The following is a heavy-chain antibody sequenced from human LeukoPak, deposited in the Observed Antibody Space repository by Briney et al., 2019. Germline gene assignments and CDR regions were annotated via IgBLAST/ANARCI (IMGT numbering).Heavy chain of an antibody. CDR1: GYTFTNYH. J-gene: IGHJ4*02. D-gene: IGHD2-21*02. Sequence: ASVKVSCKASGYTFTNYHINWVRQASGQGLEWMTWINPDTGDKGYARKFQDRVTIATDTSISTAYMELSSLSSEDTAVYFCARTTSMTASGYDYWGQGTLVTVSS. CDR3: ARTTSMTASGYDY. V-gene: IGHV1-8*03. CDR2: INPDTGDK.